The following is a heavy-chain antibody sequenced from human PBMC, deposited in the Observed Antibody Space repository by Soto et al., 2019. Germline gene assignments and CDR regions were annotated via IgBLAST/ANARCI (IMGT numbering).Heavy chain of an antibody. CDR2: IYYSGRT. CDR3: ARSQRFVDWARPFYYYALDV. Sequence: NLYHRCRVSGDSSGSGAHSWSWTRQHPGKGLESIAYIYYSGRTYDNPSLKSRVHTSVDTSKKQFSLSLNSVTAADTAVYYCARSQRFVDWARPFYYYALDVWGQGTTAPV. CDR1: GDSSGSGAHS. J-gene: IGHJ6*02. V-gene: IGHV4-31*03. D-gene: IGHD2-21*01.